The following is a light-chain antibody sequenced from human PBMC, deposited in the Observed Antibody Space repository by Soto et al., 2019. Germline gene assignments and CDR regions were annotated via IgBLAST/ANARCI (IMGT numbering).Light chain of an antibody. CDR2: AAS. V-gene: IGKV1-27*01. J-gene: IGKJ3*01. CDR1: HGIRNY. CDR3: QTYSSVPV. Sequence: DIQMTQSPTSLSASVGDRVTITCRASHGIRNYVAWYQQIPGKAPKLQIYAASTLQSGVMSRFSGSGSGIDFTLSINDLQPEDVETYYCQTYSSVPVFGPGTKVEIK.